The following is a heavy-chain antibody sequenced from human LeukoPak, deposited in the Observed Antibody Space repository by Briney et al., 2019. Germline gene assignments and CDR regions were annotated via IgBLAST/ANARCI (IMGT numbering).Heavy chain of an antibody. CDR3: AKGQELDDGVFDS. Sequence: GGSERLSCAASGLTLRSYSMNWVRQAPGKGLEWVSTIRSNGDTTYNADSVKGRFTISRDNSKNTLYLELNSLRVEDTATFYCAKGQELDDGVFDSWGQGTMVTVSS. V-gene: IGHV3-23*01. J-gene: IGHJ4*02. D-gene: IGHD1-1*01. CDR1: GLTLRSYS. CDR2: IRSNGDTT.